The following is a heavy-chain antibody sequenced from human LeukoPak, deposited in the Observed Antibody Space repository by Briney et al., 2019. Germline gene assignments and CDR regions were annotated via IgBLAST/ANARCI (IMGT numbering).Heavy chain of an antibody. CDR2: IYSGGST. V-gene: IGHV3-53*01. Sequence: GGSLRLSCAASGFTVSSNYMSWVRQAPGKGLEWVSVIYSGGSTYYADSVKGRFTISRDNSKNTLYLQMNSLRAEDTAVYYCAKTLTYYDFWSGYYLPYYFDYWGQGTLVTVSS. D-gene: IGHD3-3*01. J-gene: IGHJ4*02. CDR1: GFTVSSNY. CDR3: AKTLTYYDFWSGYYLPYYFDY.